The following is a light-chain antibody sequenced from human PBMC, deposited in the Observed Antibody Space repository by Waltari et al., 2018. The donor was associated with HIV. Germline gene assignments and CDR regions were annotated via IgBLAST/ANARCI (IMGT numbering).Light chain of an antibody. J-gene: IGLJ3*02. Sequence: QSALTQPASVSGSPGQSITISCTGTSSDVGSYNLVSWYQQHPGKAPKLMIYEDNKRPSGVSNLFAGSKSGNTASLAISGLQAEDEADYYCCSYAGSTTWVFGGGTKLTVL. CDR3: CSYAGSTTWV. CDR2: EDN. CDR1: SSDVGSYNL. V-gene: IGLV2-23*01.